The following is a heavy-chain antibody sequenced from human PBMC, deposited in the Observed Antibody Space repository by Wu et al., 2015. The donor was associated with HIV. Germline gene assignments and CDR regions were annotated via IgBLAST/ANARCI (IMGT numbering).Heavy chain of an antibody. CDR3: ARGVGYSSSWYRYYFDY. Sequence: QMQLVQSGAEVKKPGASVKVSCRASGHSFSDSYMHWVRQTPGQGLEWMGWMNPNSGNTGYAQKFQGRVTMTRNTSISTAYMELSSLRSEDTAVYYCARGVGYSSSWYRYYFDYVGPGNXGHRLL. CDR1: GHSFSDSY. J-gene: IGHJ4*02. D-gene: IGHD6-13*01. CDR2: MNPNSGNT. V-gene: IGHV1-8*02.